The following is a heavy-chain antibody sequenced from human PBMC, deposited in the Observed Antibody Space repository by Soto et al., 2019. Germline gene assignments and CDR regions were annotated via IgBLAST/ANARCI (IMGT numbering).Heavy chain of an antibody. CDR1: GFTFSNAW. V-gene: IGHV3-15*07. Sequence: GGSLRLSCAASGFTFSNAWINWVRQAPGKGLEWVGRVKSKNDGGTTDFAAPVKGRFAISRDDSKNMVYLEMNSLQTEDTAIYYCTTDSDITSIIVRFDYWGHGTLVTVSS. J-gene: IGHJ4*01. CDR2: VKSKNDGGTT. D-gene: IGHD3-22*01. CDR3: TTDSDITSIIVRFDY.